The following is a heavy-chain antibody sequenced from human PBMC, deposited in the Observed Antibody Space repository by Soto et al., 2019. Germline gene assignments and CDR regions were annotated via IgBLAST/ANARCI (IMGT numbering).Heavy chain of an antibody. CDR2: IYYSGST. Sequence: SETLSLTCTVSGGSISSGDYYWSWIRQPPGKGLEWIGYIYYSGSTYYNPSLKSRVTISVDTSKNQFSLKLSSVTAADTAVYYCARVKSSSTFDYWGQGTLVTVSS. J-gene: IGHJ4*02. CDR3: ARVKSSSTFDY. D-gene: IGHD6-6*01. V-gene: IGHV4-30-4*01. CDR1: GGSISSGDYY.